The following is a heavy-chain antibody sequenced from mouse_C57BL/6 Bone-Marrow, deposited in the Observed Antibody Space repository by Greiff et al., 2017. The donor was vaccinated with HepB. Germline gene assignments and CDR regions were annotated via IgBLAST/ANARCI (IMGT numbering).Heavy chain of an antibody. Sequence: VQLVESGAELARPGASVKLSCKASGYTFTSYGISWVKQRTGQGLEWIGEIYPRSGNTYYNEKFKGKATLTADKSSSTAYMELRSLTSEDSAVYFCARRYYGSSFYYFDYWGQGTTLTVSS. CDR2: IYPRSGNT. J-gene: IGHJ2*01. CDR3: ARRYYGSSFYYFDY. V-gene: IGHV1-81*01. CDR1: GYTFTSYG. D-gene: IGHD1-1*01.